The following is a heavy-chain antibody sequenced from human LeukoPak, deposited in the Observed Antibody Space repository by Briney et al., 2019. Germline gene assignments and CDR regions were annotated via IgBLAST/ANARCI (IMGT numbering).Heavy chain of an antibody. CDR3: ARGGVYSSPDY. V-gene: IGHV3-13*04. J-gene: IGHJ4*02. D-gene: IGHD6-13*01. Sequence: PGGSLRLSCAASGFVFSTYDMHWVRQPTGKGLEWVSAIGTAGDTYYAGSVKGRFTISREDAKNSLYLQLNSLTDGDTAVYYCARGGVYSSPDYWGQGTLVTVSS. CDR1: GFVFSTYD. CDR2: IGTAGDT.